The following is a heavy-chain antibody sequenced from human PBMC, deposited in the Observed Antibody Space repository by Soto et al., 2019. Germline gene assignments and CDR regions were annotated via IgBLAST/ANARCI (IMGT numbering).Heavy chain of an antibody. V-gene: IGHV4-34*01. CDR1: GGSFSGYY. Sequence: PSETLSLTCAVYGGSFSGYYWSWIRHPPGKGLEWVGEINHSGSTNYNPSLNSRVTTSVDTYKNQTSLKLSPVTGAYTAVHYWAISRLRYFHRASFEPCGQGTVITVSS. D-gene: IGHD3-9*01. CDR2: INHSGST. CDR3: AISRLRYFHRASFEP. J-gene: IGHJ5*02.